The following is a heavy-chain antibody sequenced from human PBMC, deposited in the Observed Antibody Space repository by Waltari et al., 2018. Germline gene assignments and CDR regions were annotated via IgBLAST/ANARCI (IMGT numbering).Heavy chain of an antibody. J-gene: IGHJ5*02. D-gene: IGHD3-10*01. V-gene: IGHV4-59*01. CDR3: ARGLWFGGFDP. CDR1: GGSISSYY. Sequence: QVQLQESGPGLVKPSETLSLTCTVTGGSISSYYWCWIRQPPGKGLEWIGYIYYSGSTNYNPSLKSRVTISVDTSKNQFSLKLSSVTAADTAVYYCARGLWFGGFDPWGQGTLVTVSS. CDR2: IYYSGST.